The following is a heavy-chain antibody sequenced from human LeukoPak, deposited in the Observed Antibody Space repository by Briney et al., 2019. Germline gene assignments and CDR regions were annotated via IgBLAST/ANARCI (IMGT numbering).Heavy chain of an antibody. D-gene: IGHD6-13*01. CDR3: ARVGVSGRIAAAGTHFQH. CDR2: INPSCGST. V-gene: IGHV1-46*01. Sequence: GASVKVSCKASGYTFTSYYMHWVRQAPGQGLEWMGVINPSCGSTSYAQKFQGRVTITSDTSTSTVDMELSSLGAEGTAVYYCARVGVSGRIAAAGTHFQHWGQGTLGTVSS. CDR1: GYTFTSYY. J-gene: IGHJ1*01.